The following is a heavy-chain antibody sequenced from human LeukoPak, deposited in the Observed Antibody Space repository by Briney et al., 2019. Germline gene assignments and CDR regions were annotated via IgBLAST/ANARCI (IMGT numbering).Heavy chain of an antibody. CDR3: ARPPYRGSYWAHSLDI. J-gene: IGHJ3*02. V-gene: IGHV4-59*08. D-gene: IGHD1-26*01. Sequence: RASQTLSLTCPVFAPSISTYFWSWIRQPPGSGMGWIGYVYYSESTNYNPSFKSRATLPVETSKTQFSVKVNSVTAADTAVYYGARPPYRGSYWAHSLDIGGQGTRVSVSS. CDR1: APSISTYF. CDR2: VYYSEST.